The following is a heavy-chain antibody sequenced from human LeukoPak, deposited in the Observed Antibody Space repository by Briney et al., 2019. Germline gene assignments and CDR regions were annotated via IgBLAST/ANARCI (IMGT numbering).Heavy chain of an antibody. Sequence: PGGFLRLSCAASGFTFSSYSMNWVRQAPGKGLEWVSSISSSSSYIYYADSVKGRFTISRDNAKNSLYLQMNSLRAEDTAVYYCAGGDGGAAVYDYWGQGTLVTVSS. V-gene: IGHV3-21*01. CDR3: AGGDGGAAVYDY. D-gene: IGHD1-26*01. J-gene: IGHJ4*02. CDR2: ISSSSSYI. CDR1: GFTFSSYS.